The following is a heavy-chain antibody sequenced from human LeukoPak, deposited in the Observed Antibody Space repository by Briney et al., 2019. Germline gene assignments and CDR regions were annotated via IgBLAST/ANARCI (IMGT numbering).Heavy chain of an antibody. D-gene: IGHD3-10*01. V-gene: IGHV3-21*01. Sequence: GGSLRLSCAASGFTFSSYSMNWVRQAPGKGLEWVSSISSSSSYIYYADSVKGRFTISRDNAKNSLYLQMNSLRAEDTAVYYCARLFGELNNRFDPWGQGTLVTVSS. CDR2: ISSSSSYI. CDR1: GFTFSSYS. CDR3: ARLFGELNNRFDP. J-gene: IGHJ5*02.